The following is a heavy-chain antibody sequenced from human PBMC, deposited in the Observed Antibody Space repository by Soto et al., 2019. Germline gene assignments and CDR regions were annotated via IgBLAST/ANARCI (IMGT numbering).Heavy chain of an antibody. V-gene: IGHV1-18*01. CDR1: GYTFTIYG. CDR3: ARDDYDSSGYSDVYYYGMDV. D-gene: IGHD3-22*01. CDR2: ISAYNGNT. J-gene: IGHJ6*02. Sequence: ASVKVSCKASGYTFTIYGISWVRQAPGQGLEWMGWISAYNGNTNYAQKLQGRVTMTTDTSTSTAYMELRSLRSDDTAVYYCARDDYDSSGYSDVYYYGMDVWGQGTTVTVSS.